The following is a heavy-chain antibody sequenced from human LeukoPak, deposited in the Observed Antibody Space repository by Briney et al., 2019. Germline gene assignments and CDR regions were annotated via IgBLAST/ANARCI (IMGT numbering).Heavy chain of an antibody. CDR1: GGSFSGYY. J-gene: IGHJ4*02. CDR3: ARAGGFFSPFGY. D-gene: IGHD3-3*01. V-gene: IGHV4-31*11. CDR2: IYYSGST. Sequence: SETLSLTCAVYGGSFSGYYWSWIRQHPGKGLEWIGYIYYSGSTYYNPSLKSRVTISVDTSKNQFSLKLSSVTAADTAVYYCARAGGFFSPFGYWGQGTLVTVSS.